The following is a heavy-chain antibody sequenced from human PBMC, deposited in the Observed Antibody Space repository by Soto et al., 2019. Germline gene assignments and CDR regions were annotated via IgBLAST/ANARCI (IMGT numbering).Heavy chain of an antibody. J-gene: IGHJ4*02. Sequence: QVQLVESGGGVVQPGRSLRLSCAASGFTFSSYGMHWVRQAPGKGLEWVAVIWYDGSNKYYADSVKGRFTISRDNSKNTLYLQMNSLRAGDTAVYYCARERDSSGYTRLDYWGQGTLVTVSS. CDR2: IWYDGSNK. V-gene: IGHV3-33*01. CDR3: ARERDSSGYTRLDY. D-gene: IGHD3-22*01. CDR1: GFTFSSYG.